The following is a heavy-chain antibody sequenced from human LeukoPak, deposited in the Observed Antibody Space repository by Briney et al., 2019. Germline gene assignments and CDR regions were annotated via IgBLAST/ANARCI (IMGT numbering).Heavy chain of an antibody. CDR1: GGSISSYY. CDR2: IYYSGST. J-gene: IGHJ4*02. D-gene: IGHD3/OR15-3a*01. Sequence: KPSETLSLTCTVSGGSISSYYWSWIRQPPGKGLEWIGYIYYSGSTNYNPSLKSRVTISVDTSKDQFSLKLSSVPAADTAVYYCARDSKGLFDYWGQGTLVTVSS. V-gene: IGHV4-59*01. CDR3: ARDSKGLFDY.